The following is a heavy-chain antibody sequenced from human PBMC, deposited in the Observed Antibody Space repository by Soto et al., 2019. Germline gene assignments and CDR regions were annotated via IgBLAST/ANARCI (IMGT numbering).Heavy chain of an antibody. V-gene: IGHV1-46*01. D-gene: IGHD3-9*01. CDR1: GYTFTSYY. CDR3: ARGVLNYDILTGYIDP. J-gene: IGHJ5*02. CDR2: INPSGGST. Sequence: VKVSCKASGYTFTSYYMHWVRQAPGQGLEWMGIINPSGGSTSYAQKFQGRVTMTRDTSTSTVYMELSSLRSEDTAVYYCARGVLNYDILTGYIDPWGQGTLVTVS.